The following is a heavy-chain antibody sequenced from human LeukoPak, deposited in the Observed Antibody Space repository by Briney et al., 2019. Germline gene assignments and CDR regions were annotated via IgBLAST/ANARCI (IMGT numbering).Heavy chain of an antibody. CDR1: GYTFTSYD. CDR3: ARGPNSFSSSWYELYYYYGMDV. V-gene: IGHV1-8*01. J-gene: IGHJ6*02. D-gene: IGHD6-13*01. CDR2: MNPNSGNT. Sequence: ASVKVPCKASGYTFTSYDINWVRQATGQGLEWMGWMNPNSGNTGYAQKFQGRVTMTRNTSISTAYMELSSLRSEDTAVYYCARGPNSFSSSWYELYYYYGMDVWGQGTTVTVSS.